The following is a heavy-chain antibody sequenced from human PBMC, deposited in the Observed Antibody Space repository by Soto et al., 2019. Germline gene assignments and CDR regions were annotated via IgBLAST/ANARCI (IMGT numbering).Heavy chain of an antibody. CDR2: IYYSGST. CDR3: ARLPDVMVREFYFDS. V-gene: IGHV4-39*01. Sequence: SETLSLTCTVSGGSISSSSYYWGWIRQPPGKGLEWIGSIYYSGSTYYNPSLKSRVTISVDTSQNQFSLRLTSVTAADTSVYYSARLPDVMVREFYFDSWGQGTLVTVS. CDR1: GGSISSSSYY. J-gene: IGHJ4*02. D-gene: IGHD3-10*01.